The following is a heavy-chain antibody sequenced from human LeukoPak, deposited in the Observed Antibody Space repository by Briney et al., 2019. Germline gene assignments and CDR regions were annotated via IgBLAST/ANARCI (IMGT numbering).Heavy chain of an antibody. J-gene: IGHJ4*02. D-gene: IGHD2-2*02. CDR1: GGSFSGYY. CDR2: INHSGGT. V-gene: IGHV4-34*01. CDR3: ARVVPAAIPDY. Sequence: SETLSLTCAVYGGSFSGYYWSWIRQPPGKGLEWIGEINHSGGTNYNPSLKSRVTISVDTSKNQFSLKLSSVTAADTAVYYCARVVPAAIPDYWGQGTLVTVS.